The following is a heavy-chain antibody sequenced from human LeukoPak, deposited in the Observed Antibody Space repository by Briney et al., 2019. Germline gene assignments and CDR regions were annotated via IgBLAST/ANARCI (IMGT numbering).Heavy chain of an antibody. CDR3: ARGTTVTTPDY. CDR2: IYYSGST. D-gene: IGHD4-17*01. CDR1: GGSISSYY. Sequence: PSETLFLTCTVSGGSISSYYWSWIRQPPGKGLEWIGYIYYSGSTNYNPSLKSRVTISIDTSKNQFSLKLSSVTAADTAVYYCARGTTVTTPDYWGQGTLVTVSS. J-gene: IGHJ4*02. V-gene: IGHV4-59*08.